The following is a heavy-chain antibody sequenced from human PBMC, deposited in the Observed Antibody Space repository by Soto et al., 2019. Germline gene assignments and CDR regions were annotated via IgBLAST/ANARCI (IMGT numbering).Heavy chain of an antibody. CDR2: IYHSGST. CDR1: SGSISSSNW. Sequence: QVQLQESGPGLVKPSGTLSLTCAVSSGSISSSNWWSWVRQPPGKGLEWIGEIYHSGSTNYNPSLKSRVTISVDKSKNQFSLKLSSVTPADTAVYYCARLVPAAAKVYYFDYWGQGTLVTVSS. CDR3: ARLVPAAAKVYYFDY. V-gene: IGHV4-4*02. D-gene: IGHD2-2*01. J-gene: IGHJ4*02.